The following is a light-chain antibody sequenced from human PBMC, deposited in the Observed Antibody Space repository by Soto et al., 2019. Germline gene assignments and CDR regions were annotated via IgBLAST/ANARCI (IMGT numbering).Light chain of an antibody. CDR1: QSVAGY. CDR3: QHRSNWRMYT. V-gene: IGKV3-11*01. J-gene: IGKJ2*01. CDR2: DTS. Sequence: ELLLSQSPATLSLSPGERATLSCRASQSVAGYLAWYQQKPGQGPRLLIYDTSNRATGAPPRFSGSGSGTDFTLTISSLEPEDFAIYYCQHRSNWRMYTFGKGTKVDIK.